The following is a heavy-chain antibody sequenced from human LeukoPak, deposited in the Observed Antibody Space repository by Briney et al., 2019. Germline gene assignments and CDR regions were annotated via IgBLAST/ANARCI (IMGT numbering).Heavy chain of an antibody. CDR3: AKGEYNYGAAPYYYYAMDV. CDR1: GFTFSSYG. V-gene: IGHV3-30*02. Sequence: GGSLRLSCAASGFTFSSYGMHWVRQAPGKGLEWVAVIWYDGSNKYYAGSVKGRFTISRDNSKNTLYLQMNSLRAEDTAVYYCAKGEYNYGAAPYYYYAMDVWGQGTTVTVSS. J-gene: IGHJ6*02. D-gene: IGHD5-24*01. CDR2: IWYDGSNK.